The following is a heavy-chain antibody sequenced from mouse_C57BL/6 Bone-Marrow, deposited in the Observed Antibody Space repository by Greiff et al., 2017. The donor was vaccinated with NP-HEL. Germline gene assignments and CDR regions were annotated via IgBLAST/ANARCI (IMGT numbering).Heavy chain of an antibody. CDR1: GFNIKDDY. D-gene: IGHD1-1*01. CDR2: IDPENGDT. J-gene: IGHJ2*01. Sequence: VQLQQSGAELVRPGASVKLSCTASGFNIKDDYMHWVKQRPEQGLEWIGWIDPENGDTEYASKFQGKATITADTSSNTAYLQLSSLTSDDTAVYYCTTVITTVYWCQGTTLTVSS. CDR3: TTVITTVY. V-gene: IGHV14-4*01.